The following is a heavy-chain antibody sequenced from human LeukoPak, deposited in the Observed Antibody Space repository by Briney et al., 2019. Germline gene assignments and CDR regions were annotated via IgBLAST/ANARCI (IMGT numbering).Heavy chain of an antibody. J-gene: IGHJ4*02. Sequence: SVKVSCKASGGTFSSYAISWVRQAPGQGLEWLGRIIAIFGRANYAQKFQGRVTITTDESTSTAYMELSSLRSEDTAVYYCARDYYDSSGLNFDYWGQGTLVTVSS. CDR1: GGTFSSYA. D-gene: IGHD3-22*01. V-gene: IGHV1-69*05. CDR2: IIAIFGRA. CDR3: ARDYYDSSGLNFDY.